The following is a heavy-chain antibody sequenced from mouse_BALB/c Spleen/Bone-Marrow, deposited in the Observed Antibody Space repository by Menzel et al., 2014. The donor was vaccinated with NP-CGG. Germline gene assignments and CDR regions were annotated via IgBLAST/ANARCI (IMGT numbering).Heavy chain of an antibody. Sequence: SGPELVKPGASVKISCKASGYAFSSSWMNWVKQRPGQGLEWIGRIYPGDGDTNYNGKFKGKATLTADKSSSTAYMQLSSLTSVDSAVYFCASNYYGSSYAMDYWGQGTSVTVSS. CDR1: GYAFSSSW. CDR2: IYPGDGDT. J-gene: IGHJ4*01. CDR3: ASNYYGSSYAMDY. V-gene: IGHV1-82*01. D-gene: IGHD1-1*01.